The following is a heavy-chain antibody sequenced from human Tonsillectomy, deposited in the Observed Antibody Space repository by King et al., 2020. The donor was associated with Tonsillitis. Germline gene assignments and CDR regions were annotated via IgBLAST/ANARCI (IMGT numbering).Heavy chain of an antibody. D-gene: IGHD5-12*01. V-gene: IGHV4-59*08. J-gene: IGHJ5*02. CDR1: GGSISSYY. CDR3: ARHYGRYSGYDLYNWFDP. Sequence: VQLQESGPGLVKPSETLSLTCTVSGGSISSYYWSWIRQPPGKGLEWIGYIYYSGSTNYNPSLKSRVTISVDTSKNQFSLKLSSVTAADTAVYYCARHYGRYSGYDLYNWFDPWGQGTLVTVSS. CDR2: IYYSGST.